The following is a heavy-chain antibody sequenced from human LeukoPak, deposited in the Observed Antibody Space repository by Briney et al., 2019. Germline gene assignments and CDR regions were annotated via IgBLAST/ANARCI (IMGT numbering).Heavy chain of an antibody. D-gene: IGHD1-26*01. V-gene: IGHV3-7*01. CDR1: GFTFSSYW. CDR3: ARDRSIYYYGMDV. Sequence: GGSLRLSCAASGFTFSSYWMSWVRQAPGKGLEWVAHIKQDGSEKYYVDSVKGRFTISRDNAKNSLYLQMNSLRAEDTAVYYCARDRSIYYYGMDVWGQGTTVTVSS. CDR2: IKQDGSEK. J-gene: IGHJ6*02.